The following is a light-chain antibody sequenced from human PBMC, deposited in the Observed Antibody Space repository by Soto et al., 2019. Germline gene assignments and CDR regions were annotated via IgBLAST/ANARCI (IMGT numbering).Light chain of an antibody. CDR2: HDT. Sequence: QSALTQPASVSGSPGQSITISCTGTSSDVGGYNYVSWYQQHSGKAPKLMIYHDTNRPSGVSDRFSGSKSGNTASLTSSGIQAEDEADYYCASFTSNSHYVFGAGTKLTVL. J-gene: IGLJ1*01. CDR3: ASFTSNSHYV. CDR1: SSDVGGYNY. V-gene: IGLV2-14*03.